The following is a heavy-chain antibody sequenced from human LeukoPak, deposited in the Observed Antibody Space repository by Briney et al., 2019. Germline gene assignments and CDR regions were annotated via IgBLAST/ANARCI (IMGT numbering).Heavy chain of an antibody. J-gene: IGHJ4*02. CDR2: INHNGST. V-gene: IGHV4-34*01. CDR3: ARGDDSDLFDY. D-gene: IGHD4-11*01. Sequence: SETLSLTCAVYGGSFSPYYWAWLRQPPGKGLEWIGEINHNGSTNYNPSLKSRVTISVDTSKNQFSLKLTSMTAADTAVYYCARGDDSDLFDYWGQGTLVTVSS. CDR1: GGSFSPYY.